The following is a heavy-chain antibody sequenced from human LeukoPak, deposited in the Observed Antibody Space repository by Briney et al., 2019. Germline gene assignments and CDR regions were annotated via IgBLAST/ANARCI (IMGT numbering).Heavy chain of an antibody. D-gene: IGHD6-19*01. V-gene: IGHV3-48*04. CDR3: ARDQGTYSSGWYGNNFDY. J-gene: IGHJ4*02. CDR2: ISSSSSTI. CDR1: GFTFSSYS. Sequence: AGGSLRLSCAASGFTFSSYSMNWVRQAPGKGLEWVSYISSSSSTIYYADSVKGRFTISRDNAKNSLYLQMNSLRAEDTAVYYCARDQGTYSSGWYGNNFDYWGQGTLVTVSS.